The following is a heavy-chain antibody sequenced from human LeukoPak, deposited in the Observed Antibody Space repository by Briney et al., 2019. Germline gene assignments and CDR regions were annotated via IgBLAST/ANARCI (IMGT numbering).Heavy chain of an antibody. J-gene: IGHJ4*02. CDR2: ISSSSSYI. V-gene: IGHV3-21*01. CDR3: ARDSYHREYVDTAMADTDFDY. CDR1: GFTFSSYS. D-gene: IGHD5-18*01. Sequence: GGSLRLSCAASGFTFSSYSMNWVRQAPGKGLEWVSSISSSSSYIYYADSVKGRFTISGDNAKNSLYLQMNSLRAEDTAVYYCARDSYHREYVDTAMADTDFDYWGQGTLVTVSS.